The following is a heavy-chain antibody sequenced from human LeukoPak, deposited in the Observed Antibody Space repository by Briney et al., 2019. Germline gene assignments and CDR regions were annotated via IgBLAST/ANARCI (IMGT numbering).Heavy chain of an antibody. CDR1: GFTFSSYA. D-gene: IGHD2-2*01. J-gene: IGHJ4*02. CDR3: ARDLIVVVPATPPVEFR. Sequence: PGGSLRLSCAASGFTFSSYAMHWVRQAPGKGLEWVAVKSYDGSNKYYADSVKGRFTISRDNSKNTLYLQMNSLRAEDTAVYYCARDLIVVVPATPPVEFRWGLGTLVTVSS. CDR2: KSYDGSNK. V-gene: IGHV3-30-3*01.